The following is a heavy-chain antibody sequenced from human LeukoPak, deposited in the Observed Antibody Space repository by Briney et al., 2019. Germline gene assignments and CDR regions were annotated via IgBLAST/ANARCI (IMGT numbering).Heavy chain of an antibody. CDR1: GGSFSGYY. V-gene: IGHV4-34*01. J-gene: IGHJ5*02. CDR2: INHSGST. CDR3: ARCVVVPAAIGWFDP. Sequence: SETLSLTCTVYGGSFSGYYWSWIRQPPGKGLEWIEEINHSGSTNYNPSLKSRVTISVDTSKNQFSLKLSSVTAADTAVYYCARCVVVPAAIGWFDPWGQGTLVTVSS. D-gene: IGHD2-2*02.